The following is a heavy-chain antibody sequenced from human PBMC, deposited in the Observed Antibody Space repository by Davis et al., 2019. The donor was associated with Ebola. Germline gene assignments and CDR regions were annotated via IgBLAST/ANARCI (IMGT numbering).Heavy chain of an antibody. CDR3: AREGSGWHGGLDS. CDR2: IHAGNGDT. V-gene: IGHV1-3*01. Sequence: AASVKVSCKTSGYTFTNYAINWVRQAPGQSLEWMGWIHAGNGDTKYSLKLQDRVTITRDTSASIAYMEVSSLISGDTAMYYCAREGSGWHGGLDSWGQGTLVTVSS. D-gene: IGHD6-19*01. CDR1: GYTFTNYA. J-gene: IGHJ4*02.